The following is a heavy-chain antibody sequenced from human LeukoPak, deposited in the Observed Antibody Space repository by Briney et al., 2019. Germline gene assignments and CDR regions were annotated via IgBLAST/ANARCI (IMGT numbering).Heavy chain of an antibody. V-gene: IGHV4-59*08. CDR2: IHYSGST. Sequence: SETLSLTCTVSGGSITNYYWSWIRQPPGEGLEWIAYIHYSGSTNYNPSLKSRATISVDTSKNQFSLKLSSVTAADTAVYYCARHWETSSWYVDYWGQGTLVTVSS. CDR3: ARHWETSSWYVDY. J-gene: IGHJ4*02. CDR1: GGSITNYY. D-gene: IGHD6-13*01.